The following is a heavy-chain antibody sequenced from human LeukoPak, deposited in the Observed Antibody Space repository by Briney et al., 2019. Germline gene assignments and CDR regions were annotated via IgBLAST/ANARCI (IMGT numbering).Heavy chain of an antibody. J-gene: IGHJ4*02. D-gene: IGHD3-10*01. CDR3: ARDLQWFGDVYYFDH. V-gene: IGHV4-39*07. CDR1: GDSINSHTYY. Sequence: PSETLSLTCTVSGDSINSHTYYWAWIRQPPGKGLEWIGSVYYSGSTDYNPSLLSRVTISIDTSMNQFSLKLTSVTAADTAVYYCARDLQWFGDVYYFDHWGQGSQVTASS. CDR2: VYYSGST.